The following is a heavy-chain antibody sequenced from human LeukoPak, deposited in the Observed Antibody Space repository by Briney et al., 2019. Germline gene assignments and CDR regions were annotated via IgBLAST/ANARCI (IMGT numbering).Heavy chain of an antibody. CDR3: ARDPVGGSTIFDS. J-gene: IGHJ4*02. CDR2: TYYRSKWYT. CDR1: GDSVSANNAA. Sequence: SQTLSLTCAISGDSVSANNAAWNWIRQSPSRGLEWLGRTYYRSKWYTAYAVSVKSRITINSDTSKNQFSLHLNSVTPEDTAVYFCARDPVGGSTIFDSWGQGTLVTVSS. D-gene: IGHD1-26*01. V-gene: IGHV6-1*01.